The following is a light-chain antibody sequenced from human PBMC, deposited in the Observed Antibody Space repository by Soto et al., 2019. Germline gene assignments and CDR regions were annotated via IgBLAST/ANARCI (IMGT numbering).Light chain of an antibody. CDR1: HSVDFF. CDR2: DAS. V-gene: IGKV3-11*01. Sequence: EIVLTQSPATLYLSPGERATLSCRASHSVDFFLAWYQQKPGQPPRLLMYDASNRATGTPARFSGSGSGTDFTLTISSLEAEDFGIYYCQQRNTGPITFGQWTRLEIK. J-gene: IGKJ5*01. CDR3: QQRNTGPIT.